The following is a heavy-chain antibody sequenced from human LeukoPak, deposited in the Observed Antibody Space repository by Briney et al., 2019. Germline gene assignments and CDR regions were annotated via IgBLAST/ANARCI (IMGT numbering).Heavy chain of an antibody. D-gene: IGHD5-12*01. J-gene: IGHJ4*02. CDR2: IYRSGST. CDR3: AKSNGYGLIDY. CDR1: GGSISSGSYY. Sequence: SETLSLTCTVSGGSISSGSYYWSWIRQPAGKGLEWIGRIYRSGSTNYNPSLKSRVTISLDTSKNQFSLKLSSVTAADTAMYYCAKSNGYGLIDYWGQGTLVTVSS. V-gene: IGHV4-61*02.